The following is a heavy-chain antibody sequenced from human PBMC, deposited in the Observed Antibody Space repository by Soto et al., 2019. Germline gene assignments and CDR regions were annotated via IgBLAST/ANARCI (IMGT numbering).Heavy chain of an antibody. CDR3: AKNVWGITIFGGMDV. V-gene: IGHV3-23*01. D-gene: IGHD3-9*01. CDR2: ISGSGGST. CDR1: GFTFSSYA. J-gene: IGHJ6*02. Sequence: GSLRLSCAATGFTFSSYAMSWVRQAPGKGLEWVSAISGSGGSTYYADSVKGRFTISRDNSKNTLYLQMNSLRAEDTAVYYCAKNVWGITIFGGMDVWGQGTTVTVS.